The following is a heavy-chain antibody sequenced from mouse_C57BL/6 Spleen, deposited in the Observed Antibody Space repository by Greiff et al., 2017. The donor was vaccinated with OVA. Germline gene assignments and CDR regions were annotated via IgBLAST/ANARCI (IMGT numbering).Heavy chain of an antibody. Sequence: QVQLQQPGAELVKPGASVKLSCKASGYTFTSYWMQWVKQRPGQGLEWIGEIDPSDSYTNYNQKFKGKATLTVDTSSSTAYMQLSSLTSEDSAVDYCARGTTGGLLFDWGQGTLVTVSA. CDR1: GYTFTSYW. CDR2: IDPSDSYT. D-gene: IGHD1-1*01. CDR3: ARGTTGGLLFD. V-gene: IGHV1-50*01. J-gene: IGHJ3*01.